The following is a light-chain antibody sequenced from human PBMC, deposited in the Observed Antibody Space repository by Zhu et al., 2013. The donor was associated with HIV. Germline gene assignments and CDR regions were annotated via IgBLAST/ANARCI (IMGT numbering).Light chain of an antibody. J-gene: IGKJ1*01. Sequence: EIVLTQSPDTLSLSPGERATLSCRASQSVRSIYLAWYQQKPGQAPRLLMYGASSRATGIPDRFSGSGSGTDFTLTISRLEPEDFAVYYCHQYGSSPETFGQGTKVEVK. V-gene: IGKV3-20*01. CDR1: QSVRSIY. CDR2: GAS. CDR3: HQYGSSPET.